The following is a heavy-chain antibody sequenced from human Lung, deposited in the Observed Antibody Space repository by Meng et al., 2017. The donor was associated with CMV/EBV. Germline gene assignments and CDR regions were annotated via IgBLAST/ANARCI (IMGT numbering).Heavy chain of an antibody. J-gene: IGHJ4*02. CDR3: ARVGAYCGGDCYHPR. D-gene: IGHD2-21*02. Sequence: QVRLPEAGPGLVTPSGTLSLPGAVLGGSRSSRNWWSWVRQPPGKGLEWIGEIYHSGSTNYNPSLKSRVTISVDESKNQFSLRLSSVTAADTAVYYCARVGAYCGGDCYHPRWGQGTLVTVSS. CDR1: GGSRSSRNW. CDR2: IYHSGST. V-gene: IGHV4-4*02.